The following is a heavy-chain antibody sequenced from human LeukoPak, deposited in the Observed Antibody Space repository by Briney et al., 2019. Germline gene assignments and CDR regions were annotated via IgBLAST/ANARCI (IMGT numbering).Heavy chain of an antibody. Sequence: GRSLRLSCAASGFTVSSNYMSWVRQAPGKGLEWVSVIYSGGSTYYADSVKGRFTISRDNSKNTLYLQMNSLRAEDTAVYYCARVERHYYYYGMDVWGQGTTVTVSS. V-gene: IGHV3-66*01. J-gene: IGHJ6*02. D-gene: IGHD1-1*01. CDR1: GFTVSSNY. CDR3: ARVERHYYYYGMDV. CDR2: IYSGGST.